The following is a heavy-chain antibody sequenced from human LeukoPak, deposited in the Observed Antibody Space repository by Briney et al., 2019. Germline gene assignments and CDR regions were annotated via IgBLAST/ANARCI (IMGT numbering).Heavy chain of an antibody. J-gene: IGHJ4*02. CDR3: AKVTYGSGTYGAFDY. CDR2: IRGTGTST. D-gene: IGHD3-10*01. V-gene: IGHV3-23*01. CDR1: GFTFSSYG. Sequence: PGGSLRLSCAASGFTFSSYGMHWVRQAPGKGLEWVSAIRGTGTSTYYADSVKGRFTISRDNSKNTLYLQMNSLRAEDTAVYYCAKVTYGSGTYGAFDYWGQGTLVTVSS.